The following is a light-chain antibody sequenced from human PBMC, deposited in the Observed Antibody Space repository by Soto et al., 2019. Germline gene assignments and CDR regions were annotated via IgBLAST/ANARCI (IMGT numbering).Light chain of an antibody. CDR3: RSYSSSRTYV. CDR1: SSDVGSYNR. Sequence: ALTQPPSVSGFPGQSVTISCTGTSSDVGSYNRVSWYQQPPGTAPKLIIYEVTNRPSGVPDRFSGSKSANTASLTISGLQAEDEADYYCRSYSSSRTYVFGTGTMVTVL. J-gene: IGLJ1*01. V-gene: IGLV2-18*02. CDR2: EVT.